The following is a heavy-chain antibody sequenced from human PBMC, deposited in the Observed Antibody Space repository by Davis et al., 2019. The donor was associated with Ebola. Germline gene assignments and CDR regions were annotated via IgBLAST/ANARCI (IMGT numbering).Heavy chain of an antibody. Sequence: GGSLLSCAASGFTFSSYWMSWVRQAPGKGLEWVANIKQDGSEKYYVDSVKGRFTISRDNSKNTLYLQMNSLRAEDTAVYYCAKDDGLLWFGELLGTFDYWGQGTLVTVSS. V-gene: IGHV3-7*03. J-gene: IGHJ4*02. CDR3: AKDDGLLWFGELLGTFDY. D-gene: IGHD3-10*01. CDR2: IKQDGSEK. CDR1: GFTFSSYW.